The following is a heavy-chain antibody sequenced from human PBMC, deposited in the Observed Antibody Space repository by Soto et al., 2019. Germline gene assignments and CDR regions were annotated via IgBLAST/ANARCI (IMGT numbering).Heavy chain of an antibody. D-gene: IGHD2-2*01. V-gene: IGHV4-59*01. Sequence: PSETLSLTCTVSGGSLSSYYLSWIRHPPGKGLEWIEYIYYSGSTNSNPPLKSRVTISVATSKNQFSLKLSSVTAADTAVYYCARGGDIVVVPAAIDGPWGQGTLVTVSS. CDR3: ARGGDIVVVPAAIDGP. J-gene: IGHJ5*02. CDR1: GGSLSSYY. CDR2: IYYSGST.